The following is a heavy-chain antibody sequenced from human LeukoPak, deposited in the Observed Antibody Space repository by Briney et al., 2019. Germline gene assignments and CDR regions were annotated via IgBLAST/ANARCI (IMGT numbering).Heavy chain of an antibody. CDR3: ARVGSGWYIDY. J-gene: IGHJ4*02. V-gene: IGHV1-18*01. Sequence: ASVKVSCKASGYTFSNFGINWVRQAPGQGLEWMGWISAYNGNTNYAQNLQGRVTMTTDTSTSTLYMELRSLRSDDTAVYYCARVGSGWYIDYWGQGTLVTVSS. CDR1: GYTFSNFG. D-gene: IGHD6-19*01. CDR2: ISAYNGNT.